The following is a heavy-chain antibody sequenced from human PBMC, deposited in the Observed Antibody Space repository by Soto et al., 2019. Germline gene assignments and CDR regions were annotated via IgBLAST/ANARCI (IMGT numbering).Heavy chain of an antibody. CDR2: VYQNGNA. D-gene: IGHD3-9*01. CDR1: GASIASGGYC. V-gene: IGHV4-30-2*01. Sequence: QLQLQESGSGLVKPSQTLSLTCTVSGASIASGGYCWSWIRQPPGKALESIGYVYQNGNAYLNPSLKNLVTMSVDKSKNQFSLKLSSVTAADTAVYFCARGGADWSLRNFDVWGRGTLVSVSS. CDR3: ARGGADWSLRNFDV. J-gene: IGHJ2*01.